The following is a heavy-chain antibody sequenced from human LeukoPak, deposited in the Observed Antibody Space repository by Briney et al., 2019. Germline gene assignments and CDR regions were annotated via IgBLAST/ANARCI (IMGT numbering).Heavy chain of an antibody. D-gene: IGHD6-19*01. CDR1: GGSISSGGYY. Sequence: SQTLSLTCTVSGGSISSGGYYWSWIRQHPGKGLEWIGYIYYSGSTNYNPSLKSRVTISVDTSKNQFSLKLSSVTAADTAVYYCARGSAVAGILDYWGQGTLVTVSS. J-gene: IGHJ4*02. CDR3: ARGSAVAGILDY. CDR2: IYYSGST. V-gene: IGHV4-31*03.